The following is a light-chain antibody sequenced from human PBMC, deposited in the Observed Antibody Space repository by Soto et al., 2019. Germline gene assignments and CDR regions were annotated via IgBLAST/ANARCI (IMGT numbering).Light chain of an antibody. CDR2: WAS. Sequence: DIVRTQSPDSLAVSLGERATINCKSSQIVLYSSNNKNYLAWYQQKPGQPPKLLIYWASTRESGVPDRFSGSGSGTDFTLTISSLQAEDVAVYYCQQYYSTPPTFGQGTPVEIK. CDR1: QIVLYSSNNKNY. CDR3: QQYYSTPPT. V-gene: IGKV4-1*01. J-gene: IGKJ1*01.